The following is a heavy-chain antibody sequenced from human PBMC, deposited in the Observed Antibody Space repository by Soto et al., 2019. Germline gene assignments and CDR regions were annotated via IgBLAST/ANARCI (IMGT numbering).Heavy chain of an antibody. Sequence: PGGSLRLSCAASGFTFSSYAMSWVRQAPGKGLEWVSAISGSGGSTYYADSVKGRFTISRDNSKNTLYLQMNSLRAEDTAVYYCARLDYSNYGANWFDPWGQGTLVTVSS. CDR1: GFTFSSYA. V-gene: IGHV3-23*01. J-gene: IGHJ5*02. D-gene: IGHD4-4*01. CDR2: ISGSGGST. CDR3: ARLDYSNYGANWFDP.